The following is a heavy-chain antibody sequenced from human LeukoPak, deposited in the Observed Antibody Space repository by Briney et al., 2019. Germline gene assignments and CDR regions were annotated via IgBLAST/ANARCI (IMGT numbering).Heavy chain of an antibody. Sequence: SETLSLTCAVYGASFSYDHWSWIRQAPGKGLEWIGEINHSGTITYNPSLKSRVTISAEKSKSQFSLRLTSVTAADTAVYYCAKGVWAPRFDSWGQGTLVTVSS. CDR2: INHSGTI. CDR3: AKGVWAPRFDS. D-gene: IGHD7-27*01. V-gene: IGHV4-34*01. J-gene: IGHJ5*01. CDR1: GASFSYDH.